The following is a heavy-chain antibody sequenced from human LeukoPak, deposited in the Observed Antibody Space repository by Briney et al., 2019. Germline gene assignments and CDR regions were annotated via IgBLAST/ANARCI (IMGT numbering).Heavy chain of an antibody. J-gene: IGHJ6*03. Sequence: ASMKVSCKAFGYTFGAYFMHWVRQAPGQGLEWMGWINPDNGGTRYAQRFQDRVTMTRDTSITTAYMELSSLKSDDTAVYYCARAGAMIASDYYYYMDVWGNGTTATVSS. CDR3: ARAGAMIASDYYYYMDV. D-gene: IGHD3-16*01. CDR1: GYTFGAYF. CDR2: INPDNGGT. V-gene: IGHV1-2*02.